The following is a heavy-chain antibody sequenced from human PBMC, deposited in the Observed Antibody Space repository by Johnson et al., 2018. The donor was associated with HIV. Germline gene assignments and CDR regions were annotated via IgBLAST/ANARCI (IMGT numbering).Heavy chain of an antibody. CDR1: GFTFDDYA. Sequence: VQLVESGGGLVQPGRSLRLSCAASGFTFDDYAMHWVRQAPGKGLEWVSVIYSGGRSYYADSVKGRLTLSRDNSNNTLYLQMNSLRAEDTAVYYCARDVTAGNDAFDIWGQGTMVTVSS. D-gene: IGHD1-1*01. CDR2: IYSGGRS. CDR3: ARDVTAGNDAFDI. V-gene: IGHV3-66*02. J-gene: IGHJ3*02.